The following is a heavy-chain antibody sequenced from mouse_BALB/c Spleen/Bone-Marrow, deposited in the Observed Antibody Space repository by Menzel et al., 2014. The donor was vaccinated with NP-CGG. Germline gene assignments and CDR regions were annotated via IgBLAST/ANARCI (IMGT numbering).Heavy chain of an antibody. D-gene: IGHD2-2*01. CDR1: GYAFTNYL. CDR2: TNPGSGSS. CDR3: ARSRGYDVGPFAF. V-gene: IGHV1-54*01. J-gene: IGHJ3*01. Sequence: VKLMESGAELVRPGTSVKVSCKASGYAFTNYLIEWVKQGPGQGLEWIGVTNPGSGSSNYNENFKGKATLTADRSSSTAYMLLNSLTSDDSAVYFCARSRGYDVGPFAFWGQGTLVTVSA.